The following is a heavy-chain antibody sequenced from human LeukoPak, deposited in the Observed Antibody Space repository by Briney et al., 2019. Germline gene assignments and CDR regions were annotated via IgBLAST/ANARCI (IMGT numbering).Heavy chain of an antibody. D-gene: IGHD3-22*01. CDR2: ISSSSSTI. J-gene: IGHJ4*02. CDR1: GFTFSSYS. Sequence: PGGSLRLSCAASGFTFSSYSMNWVRQAPGKGLEWVSYISSSSSTIYYGDSVKGRFTISRDNAKNSLYLQMNSLRDEDTAVYYCAIYNYYDSSGYYYFDYWGQGTLVTVSS. CDR3: AIYNYYDSSGYYYFDY. V-gene: IGHV3-48*02.